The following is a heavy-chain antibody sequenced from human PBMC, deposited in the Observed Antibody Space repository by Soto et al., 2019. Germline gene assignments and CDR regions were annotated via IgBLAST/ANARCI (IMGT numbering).Heavy chain of an antibody. CDR1: GGSISSGGYY. V-gene: IGHV4-31*03. CDR2: IYYSGST. J-gene: IGHJ3*02. CDR3: ARVGLVPVRVDI. Sequence: PSETLSLTCTVSGGSISSGGYYWSWIRQHPGKGLEWIGYIYYSGSTYYNPSLKSRVTISVDTSKNQFSLKLSSVTAADTAVYYCARVGLVPVRVDIWGQGTMVTVSS. D-gene: IGHD6-6*01.